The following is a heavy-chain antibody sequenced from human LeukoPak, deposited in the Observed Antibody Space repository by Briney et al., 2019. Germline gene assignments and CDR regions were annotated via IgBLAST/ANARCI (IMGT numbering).Heavy chain of an antibody. Sequence: ASVKVSCKASGYTFTGYFIHWVRQAPGQGLEWMGWINPNNGDTNYAQKFQGRVTMTRDTSITTAYMELSRLRSDDTAVYYCARMGRGYSYGSEIDYWGQGTLVTVSS. J-gene: IGHJ4*02. V-gene: IGHV1-2*02. CDR1: GYTFTGYF. CDR3: ARMGRGYSYGSEIDY. D-gene: IGHD5-18*01. CDR2: INPNNGDT.